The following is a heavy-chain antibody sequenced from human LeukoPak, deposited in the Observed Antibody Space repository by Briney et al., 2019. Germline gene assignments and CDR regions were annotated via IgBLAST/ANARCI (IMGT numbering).Heavy chain of an antibody. CDR2: IYYSGST. J-gene: IGHJ4*02. Sequence: PSETLSLTCTVSGGSISSGGYYWSWIRQHPGKGLEWIGYIYYSGSTYYNPSLKSRVTISVDTSKNQFSLKLSSVTAADTAVYYCARGEASGYFDYWGQGTLVTVSS. CDR1: GGSISSGGYY. CDR3: ARGEASGYFDY. V-gene: IGHV4-31*03.